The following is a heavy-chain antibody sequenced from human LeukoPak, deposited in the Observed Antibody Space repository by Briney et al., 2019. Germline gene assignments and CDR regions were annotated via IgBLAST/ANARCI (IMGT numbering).Heavy chain of an antibody. J-gene: IGHJ5*02. CDR1: GGSFSGYY. Sequence: PSETLSLTCAVYGGSFSGYYWSWIRQPPGKGLEWIGEINHSGSTNYNPSLKSRGTISVDTSKNQFSLKLSSLTAADTAVYYCARSSATTHNWFDPWGQGTLVTVSS. CDR3: ARSSATTHNWFDP. D-gene: IGHD1-26*01. CDR2: INHSGST. V-gene: IGHV4-34*01.